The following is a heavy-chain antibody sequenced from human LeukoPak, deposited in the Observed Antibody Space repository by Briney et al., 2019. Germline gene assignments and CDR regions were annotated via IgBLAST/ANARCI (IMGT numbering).Heavy chain of an antibody. D-gene: IGHD6-6*01. CDR2: INPNSGAR. V-gene: IGHV1-2*02. J-gene: IGHJ5*02. CDR3: VTSSITHTRDP. Sequence: ASVKVSCKASGYAFSDIYFNWVRQAPGQGLEWMGWINPNSGARIYSQKFQGRVTMDTSINDVKMALSSLTSDDTAMYYSVTSSITHTRDPRGQGTLVTVPS. CDR1: GYAFSDIY.